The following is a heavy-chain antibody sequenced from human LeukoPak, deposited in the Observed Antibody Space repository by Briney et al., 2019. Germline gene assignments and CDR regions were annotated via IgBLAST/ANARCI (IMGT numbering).Heavy chain of an antibody. CDR3: ARVWYGELKVDV. V-gene: IGHV3-23*01. D-gene: IGHD3-10*01. CDR1: GLPFSNYA. CDR2: VTAGGDTT. J-gene: IGHJ6*02. Sequence: GGSLRLSCAASGLPFSNYAMSWIRQAPGKGLEWVATVTAGGDTTYYGDSVKGRFTISRDNSKNTLSLQMNSLRGEDTAKYFCARVWYGELKVDVWGQGTTVTVSS.